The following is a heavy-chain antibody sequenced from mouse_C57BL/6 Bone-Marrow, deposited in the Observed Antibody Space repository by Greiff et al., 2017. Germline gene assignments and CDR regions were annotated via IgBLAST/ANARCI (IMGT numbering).Heavy chain of an antibody. Sequence: VQRVESGAELARPGASVKLSCKASGYTFTSYGISWVKQRTGQGLEWIGEIYPRSGNTYYNEKFKGKATLTADKSSSTAFMELRSLTSEDSAVYFGARATMVTQFAYWGQGTLVTVSA. J-gene: IGHJ3*01. V-gene: IGHV1-81*01. CDR2: IYPRSGNT. CDR1: GYTFTSYG. D-gene: IGHD2-2*01. CDR3: ARATMVTQFAY.